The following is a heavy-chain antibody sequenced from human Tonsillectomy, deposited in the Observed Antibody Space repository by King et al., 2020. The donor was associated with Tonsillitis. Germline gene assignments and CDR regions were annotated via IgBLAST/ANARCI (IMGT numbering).Heavy chain of an antibody. CDR3: SLFKDYYMDV. J-gene: IGHJ6*03. V-gene: IGHV1-69*01. CDR1: GGTFSSFV. Sequence: VQLVESGAAVEKPGSSVKVSCKASGGTFSSFVINWVRQAPGQGLEWMGWIIPMFDKTNYAQSFQDRLTITADESTSTAYMEMSSLRAEDTAVYYCSLFKDYYMDVWGTGTTVTVSS. CDR2: IIPMFDKT.